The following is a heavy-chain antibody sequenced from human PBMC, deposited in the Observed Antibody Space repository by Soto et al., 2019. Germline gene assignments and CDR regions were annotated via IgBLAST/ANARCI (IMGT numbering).Heavy chain of an antibody. D-gene: IGHD3-10*01. CDR3: ARAQGSGFLVS. Sequence: QVQLQESGPGLVKPSQTLSLTCTVSGGSISSGDYYWSWIRQPPGKGLEWIGYIYYSGSTYYNPSLKSRVTISVDTSKNQFARKLSSVTAADTAGYYCARAQGSGFLVSWGQGTLVTVSS. J-gene: IGHJ4*02. CDR2: IYYSGST. V-gene: IGHV4-30-4*01. CDR1: GGSISSGDYY.